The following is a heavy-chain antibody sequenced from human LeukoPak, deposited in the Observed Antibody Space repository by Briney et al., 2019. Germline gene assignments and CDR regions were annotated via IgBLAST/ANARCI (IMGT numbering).Heavy chain of an antibody. V-gene: IGHV3-23*01. J-gene: IGHJ4*02. D-gene: IGHD4-17*01. CDR2: ISGSGGST. CDR1: GFTFSSYA. Sequence: GSLRFSCAASGFTFSSYAMSWVRQAPGKGLEWVSAISGSGGSTYYADSVKGRFTISRDNSKNTLYLQMNSLRAEDTAVYYCALDYGDYVGYFDYWGQGTLVTVSS. CDR3: ALDYGDYVGYFDY.